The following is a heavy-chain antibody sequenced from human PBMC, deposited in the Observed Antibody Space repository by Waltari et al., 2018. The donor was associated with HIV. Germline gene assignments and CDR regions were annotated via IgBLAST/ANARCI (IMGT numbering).Heavy chain of an antibody. V-gene: IGHV1-18*01. CDR2: ISAYNRDS. Sequence: QVNLVQSGAEVKKPGASVKISCEASGYSFRNYAINWVRQAPGQGLEWMGWISAYNRDSKYEEKVQGRVTITTDTSTNTAYIEIRSLRSDDTAVYFCARGNSMLRMAELDYWGQGTLVTVSS. CDR1: GYSFRNYA. CDR3: ARGNSMLRMAELDY. J-gene: IGHJ4*02. D-gene: IGHD3-10*02.